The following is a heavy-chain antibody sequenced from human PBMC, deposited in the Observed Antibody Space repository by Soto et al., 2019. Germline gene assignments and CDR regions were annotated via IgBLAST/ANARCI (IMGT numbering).Heavy chain of an antibody. V-gene: IGHV3-23*01. CDR3: AKDLSTSRVFVFYY. J-gene: IGHJ4*02. D-gene: IGHD6-13*01. CDR2: ISGNDDST. CDR1: EFTFSNYA. Sequence: GGSLRLSCVASEFTFSNYAMSWVRQAPGKGLEWVSAISGNDDSTYYADSVKGRCIISRDNSKNTLDLQMNSLRAQDTAVYYCAKDLSTSRVFVFYYWAQGIRVTVSS.